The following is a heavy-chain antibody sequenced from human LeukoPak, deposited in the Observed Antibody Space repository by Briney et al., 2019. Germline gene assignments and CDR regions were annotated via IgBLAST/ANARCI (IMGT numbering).Heavy chain of an antibody. CDR1: GYTFTSYG. CDR3: ALDYDILTGTEYFQH. CDR2: ISAYNGNT. V-gene: IGHV1-18*01. J-gene: IGHJ1*01. D-gene: IGHD3-9*01. Sequence: GASVKVSCKASGYTFTSYGISWVRQAPGQGLEWMGWISAYNGNTNYAQKLQGRVTMTTDTSTSTAYMELRSLRSDDTAVYYCALDYDILTGTEYFQHWGQGTLVTVSS.